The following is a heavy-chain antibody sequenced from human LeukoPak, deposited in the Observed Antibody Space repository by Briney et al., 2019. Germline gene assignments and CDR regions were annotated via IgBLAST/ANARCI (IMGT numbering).Heavy chain of an antibody. J-gene: IGHJ6*02. Sequence: ASVKVSCKASGYTSTSYGISWVRQAPGQGLEWMGWISAYNGNTNYAQKLQGRVTMTTDTSTSTAYMELRSLRSDDTAVYYCAREGITMVRGVSTMYYYYGMDVWGQGTTVTVSS. CDR3: AREGITMVRGVSTMYYYYGMDV. D-gene: IGHD3-10*01. V-gene: IGHV1-18*01. CDR2: ISAYNGNT. CDR1: GYTSTSYG.